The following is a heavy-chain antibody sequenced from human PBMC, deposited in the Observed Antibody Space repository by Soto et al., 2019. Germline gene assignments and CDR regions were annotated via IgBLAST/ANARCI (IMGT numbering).Heavy chain of an antibody. Sequence: QVQLVQSGAELKKPGASVMVSCKASGYTFTTYDVNWVRQATGQGLEWMGWMNPNSGNTGSAQKFQGRLTMTRDTSTGTAYMELTSLTSEDTAIYFCARGWGRWPHETPGDYWGQGTLVTVSS. V-gene: IGHV1-8*01. CDR2: MNPNSGNT. CDR1: GYTFTTYD. CDR3: ARGWGRWPHETPGDY. J-gene: IGHJ4*02. D-gene: IGHD3-16*01.